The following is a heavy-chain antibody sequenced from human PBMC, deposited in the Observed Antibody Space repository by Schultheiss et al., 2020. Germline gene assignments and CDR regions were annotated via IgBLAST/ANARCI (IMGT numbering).Heavy chain of an antibody. V-gene: IGHV3-30*18. J-gene: IGHJ4*02. CDR2: ISYDGSNK. Sequence: GGSLRLSCAASGFTFSSYGMHWVRQAPGKGLEWVAVISYDGSNKYYADSVKGRFTISRDNSKNTLYLQMNSLRAEDTAVYNCAKGLGIVAGETDYWGQGTLVNVSS. D-gene: IGHD6-19*01. CDR1: GFTFSSYG. CDR3: AKGLGIVAGETDY.